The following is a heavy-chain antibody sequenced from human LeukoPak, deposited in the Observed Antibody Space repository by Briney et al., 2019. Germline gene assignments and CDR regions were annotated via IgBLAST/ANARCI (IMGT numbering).Heavy chain of an antibody. Sequence: QPGRSLRLSCAASGFTFSSYGMHWVRQAPGKGLEWVAVISYDGSNKYYADSVKGRFTISRDNSKNTLYLQMNSLRAEDTAVYYCAKDPWAPHYYGMDVWGKGTTVTVSS. D-gene: IGHD7-27*01. CDR1: GFTFSSYG. J-gene: IGHJ6*04. V-gene: IGHV3-30*18. CDR2: ISYDGSNK. CDR3: AKDPWAPHYYGMDV.